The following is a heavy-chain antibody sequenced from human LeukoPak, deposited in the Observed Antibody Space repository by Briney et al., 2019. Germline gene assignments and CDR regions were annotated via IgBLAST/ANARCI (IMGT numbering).Heavy chain of an antibody. CDR2: ISGGGGNT. D-gene: IGHD3-22*01. CDR3: ARGRYYYDSRGAFDY. V-gene: IGHV3-23*01. J-gene: IGHJ4*02. Sequence: GGSLRLSCAASKFAFSSYAMSWVRQAPGKGLEWVSAISGGGGNTYYADSVKGRFTISRDNSKNTLYLQMNSLRAEDAAVYYCARGRYYYDSRGAFDYWGQGTLVTVSS. CDR1: KFAFSSYA.